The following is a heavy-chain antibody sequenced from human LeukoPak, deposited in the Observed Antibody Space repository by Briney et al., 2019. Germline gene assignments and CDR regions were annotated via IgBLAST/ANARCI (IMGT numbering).Heavy chain of an antibody. CDR2: ISGSGGST. D-gene: IGHD3-22*01. Sequence: GGSLRLSCAASGFTFSSYAMSWVRQAPGKGLEWVSAISGSGGSTYYADSVKGRFTISRDNSKNTLYLQMNSLRAEDTAVYYCARARYYDRFVEAPGYWGQGTLVTVSS. CDR3: ARARYYDRFVEAPGY. V-gene: IGHV3-23*01. CDR1: GFTFSSYA. J-gene: IGHJ4*02.